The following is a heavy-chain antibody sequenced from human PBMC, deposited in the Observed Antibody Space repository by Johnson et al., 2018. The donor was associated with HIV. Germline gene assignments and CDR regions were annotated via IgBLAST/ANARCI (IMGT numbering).Heavy chain of an antibody. CDR3: ARAHLIFPKNAFDF. J-gene: IGHJ3*01. CDR1: GFTFSTYA. V-gene: IGHV3-30-3*01. Sequence: QVQLVESGGGVVQPGRSLRLSCTASGFTFSTYAMHWVRQAPGKGLEWVAIISYDGSTKYYADSVKGRFTISRDNVNNSVFLLLNNLRVEDTAVYFCARAHLIFPKNAFDFWGQGTMVTVSS. CDR2: ISYDGSTK. D-gene: IGHD3-3*02.